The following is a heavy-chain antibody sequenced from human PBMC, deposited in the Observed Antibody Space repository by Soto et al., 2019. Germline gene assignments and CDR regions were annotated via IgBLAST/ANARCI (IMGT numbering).Heavy chain of an antibody. CDR3: ARGQGGPVNGFER. CDR2: IYRRVGT. V-gene: IGHV4-30-2*01. Sequence: PSETPSLTCAVSGVSIRSGGYSWSWIQHPPGKGLEWIGYIYRRVGTYYNPSLKSRVTISVDRSKNHVSLKMSSVTAADTAVYYCARGQGGPVNGFERWGHGTLVPVSP. J-gene: IGHJ5*02. D-gene: IGHD3-16*01. CDR1: GVSIRSGGYS.